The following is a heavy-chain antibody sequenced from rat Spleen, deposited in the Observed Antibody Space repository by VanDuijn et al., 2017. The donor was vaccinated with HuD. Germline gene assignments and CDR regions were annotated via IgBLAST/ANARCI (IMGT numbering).Heavy chain of an antibody. J-gene: IGHJ2*01. V-gene: IGHV5S23*01. CDR2: ITNFAGRT. Sequence: EVQLVESGGGLVQPGRSLKLSCAASGFTFSNYDMAWVRQAPTKGLEWVASITNFAGRTHYPDSVKGRFTISRDNAKSTLYLQMNSLRSEDTATYYCTRLTTMGIDYSDYWGQGVMVTVSS. D-gene: IGHD1-7*01. CDR3: TRLTTMGIDYSDY. CDR1: GFTFSNYD.